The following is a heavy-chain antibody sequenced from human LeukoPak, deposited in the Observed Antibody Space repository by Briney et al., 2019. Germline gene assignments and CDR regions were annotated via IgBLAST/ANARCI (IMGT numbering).Heavy chain of an antibody. CDR1: GGSISSGGYS. V-gene: IGHV4-30-2*01. Sequence: SQTLSLTCAVSGGSISSGGYSWSWIRQPPGKGLEWIGYIYHSGSTYYNPSLKSRVTISVDRSKNQFSLKLSSVTAADMAVYYCANGANSGSYFEDWGQGTLVTVSS. CDR3: ANGANSGSYFED. CDR2: IYHSGST. J-gene: IGHJ4*02. D-gene: IGHD1-26*01.